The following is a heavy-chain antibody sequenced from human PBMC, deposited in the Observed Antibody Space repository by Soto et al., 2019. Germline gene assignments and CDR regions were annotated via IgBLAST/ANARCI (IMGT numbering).Heavy chain of an antibody. Sequence: SETLSLTCTVSGVPISTDDYYWTWIRQPPGEGLEWIGYIYYSGSTYYNWSLKSRVTISIDTSKNQFSLNLSSVTAADTAVYFCARQGVELTTIWANWFDPWGQGTLVTVSS. CDR2: IYYSGST. D-gene: IGHD4-4*01. CDR3: ARQGVELTTIWANWFDP. CDR1: GVPISTDDYY. V-gene: IGHV4-30-4*02. J-gene: IGHJ5*02.